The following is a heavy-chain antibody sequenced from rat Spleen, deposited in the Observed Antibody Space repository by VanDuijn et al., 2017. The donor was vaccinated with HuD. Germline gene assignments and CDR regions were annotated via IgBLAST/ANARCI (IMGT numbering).Heavy chain of an antibody. CDR3: ARDRILRSTGFDY. D-gene: IGHD1-6*01. Sequence: EVQLVESGGGLVQPGRSLKLSCAASGFTFSNYYMAWVRQAPTKGLEWVASISTGGGTYYRDSVKGRFTISRDNAKSSLYLQMDSLGSEDTATYYCARDRILRSTGFDYWGQGVMVTVSS. CDR1: GFTFSNYY. CDR2: ISTGGGT. V-gene: IGHV5S23*01. J-gene: IGHJ2*01.